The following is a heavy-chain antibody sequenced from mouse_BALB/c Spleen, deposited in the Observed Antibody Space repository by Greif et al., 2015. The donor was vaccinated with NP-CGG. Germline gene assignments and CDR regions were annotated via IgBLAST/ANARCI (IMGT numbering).Heavy chain of an antibody. CDR1: GYTFTSYW. Sequence: QVQLQQSGAELAKPGASVKMSCKASGYTFTSYWMHWVKQRPGQGLEWIGYINPSTGYTEYNQKFKDKATLTADKSSSSAFMQLSSLTSEDSAVYYCASKPCDFDYWGQGTPLTVSS. CDR2: INPSTGYT. J-gene: IGHJ2*01. CDR3: ASKPCDFDY. V-gene: IGHV1-7*01.